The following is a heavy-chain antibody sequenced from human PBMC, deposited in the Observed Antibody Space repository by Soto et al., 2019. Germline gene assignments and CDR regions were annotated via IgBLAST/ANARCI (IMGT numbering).Heavy chain of an antibody. Sequence: SETLSLTCTVTGDSISSRSYYWAWLRQPPGKGLEWIGHIYHSGSTIYNPSLKSRVTISIDTSKSQFSLNLNSMTAADTAVYYCAGYNWNYYFDPWGQGTLVTVS. CDR2: IYHSGST. CDR3: AGYNWNYYFDP. V-gene: IGHV4-61*05. D-gene: IGHD1-7*01. J-gene: IGHJ5*02. CDR1: GDSISSRSYY.